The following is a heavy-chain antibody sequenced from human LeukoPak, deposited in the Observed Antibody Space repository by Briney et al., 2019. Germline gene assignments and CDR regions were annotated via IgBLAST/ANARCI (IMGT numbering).Heavy chain of an antibody. CDR1: GGSISSGSYY. Sequence: NTSETLSLTCTVSGGSISSGSYYWSWIRQPAGKGLEWIGRIYTSGSTNYNPSLKSRVTISVDTSKNQFSLKLSSLTAADTAVYYCARLLWFGESPLFDYWGQGALVTVSS. CDR3: ARLLWFGESPLFDY. D-gene: IGHD3-10*01. CDR2: IYTSGST. V-gene: IGHV4-61*02. J-gene: IGHJ4*02.